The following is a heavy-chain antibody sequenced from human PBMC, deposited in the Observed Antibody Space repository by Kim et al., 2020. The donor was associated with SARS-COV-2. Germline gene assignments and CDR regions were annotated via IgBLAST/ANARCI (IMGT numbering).Heavy chain of an antibody. Sequence: SGPTLVKPTQTLTLTCTFSGFSLSTSGVGVGWIRQPPGKALEWLALIYWDDDKRYSPSLKSRLTITKDTSKNQVVLTMTNMDPVDTATYYCAHSIRDDSSGYYVEDAFDIWGQGTMVTVSS. J-gene: IGHJ3*02. D-gene: IGHD3-22*01. CDR3: AHSIRDDSSGYYVEDAFDI. V-gene: IGHV2-5*02. CDR2: IYWDDDK. CDR1: GFSLSTSGVG.